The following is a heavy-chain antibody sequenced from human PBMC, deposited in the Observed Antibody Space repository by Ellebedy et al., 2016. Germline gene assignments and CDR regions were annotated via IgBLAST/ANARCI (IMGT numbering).Heavy chain of an antibody. CDR2: ISYDGNNK. Sequence: GGSLRLSXAVSGFTFSSYAMHWVRQAPGKGLEWVAVISYDGNNKYYADSVKGRFTISRDNAKNSLYLQINSLRAEDTAVYYCARGDGGDSGTLGYWGQGTLVTVSS. J-gene: IGHJ4*02. D-gene: IGHD4-23*01. CDR3: ARGDGGDSGTLGY. V-gene: IGHV3-30-3*01. CDR1: GFTFSSYA.